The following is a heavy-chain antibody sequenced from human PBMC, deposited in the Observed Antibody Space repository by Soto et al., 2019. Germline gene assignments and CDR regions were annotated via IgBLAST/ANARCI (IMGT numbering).Heavy chain of an antibody. CDR2: ISSNGGST. CDR1: GFPFSSYA. Sequence: GGSLRLSCAASGFPFSSYAMHWVHQATGKGLEYVSAISSNGGSTYYANSVKGRFTISRDNSKNTLYLQMGSLRAEDMAVYYCARAQDYYDSSKSFGDAFDIWGQGTMVTVSS. CDR3: ARAQDYYDSSKSFGDAFDI. D-gene: IGHD3-22*01. J-gene: IGHJ3*02. V-gene: IGHV3-64*01.